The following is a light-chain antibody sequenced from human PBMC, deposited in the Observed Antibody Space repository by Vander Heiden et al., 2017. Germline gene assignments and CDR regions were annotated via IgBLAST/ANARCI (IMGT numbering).Light chain of an antibody. V-gene: IGKV4-1*01. J-gene: IGKJ2*01. CDR1: QSVLYSSNNKNY. CDR2: WAS. Sequence: IVMTQSPDSLAVCLGERATINCKSSQSVLYSSNNKNYLAWYQQKPGQPPKLLIYWASTRESGVPDRFSGSGSGTDFTLTISSLQAEDVAVYYCQQYYSTPRTFGQGTKLEIK. CDR3: QQYYSTPRT.